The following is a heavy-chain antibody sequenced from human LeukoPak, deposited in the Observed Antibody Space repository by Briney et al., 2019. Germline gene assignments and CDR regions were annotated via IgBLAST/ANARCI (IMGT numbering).Heavy chain of an antibody. D-gene: IGHD6-19*01. CDR2: ISYDGSNK. CDR1: GFTFSSYG. V-gene: IGHV3-30*18. CDR3: AKERWRYSSGSLIDY. Sequence: PGGSLRLSCAASGFTFSSYGMHWVRQAPGKGLEWVAVISYDGSNKYYADSVKGRFTISRDNSKNTLYLQMNSLRAEDTAVYYCAKERWRYSSGSLIDYWGQGTLVTVSS. J-gene: IGHJ4*02.